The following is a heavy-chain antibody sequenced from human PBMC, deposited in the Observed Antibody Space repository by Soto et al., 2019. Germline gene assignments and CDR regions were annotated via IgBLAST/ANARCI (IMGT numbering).Heavy chain of an antibody. CDR3: ARETRYYDSSGYTFDY. J-gene: IGHJ4*02. CDR2: ISYDGSNK. V-gene: IGHV3-30-3*01. CDR1: GFTFSSYA. D-gene: IGHD3-22*01. Sequence: SLRLSCAASGFTFSSYAMHWVRQAPGKGLEWVAVISYDGSNKYYADSVKGRFTISRDNSKNTLYLQMNSLRAEDTAVYYCARETRYYDSSGYTFDYWGQGTLVTVSS.